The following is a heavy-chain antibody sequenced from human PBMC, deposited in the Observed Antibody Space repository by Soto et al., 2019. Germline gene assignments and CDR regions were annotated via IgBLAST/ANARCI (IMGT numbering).Heavy chain of an antibody. Sequence: GGSLRLSCAASGFVFSDFQFNWVRQAPGGGLEWLPSITGTSAFTEYAESIEGRFTISRDNPNKLLFLHMDNLRPEDTAVYYCARDNLAFQGAFDLWGQGTLVTVSS. D-gene: IGHD3-16*01. J-gene: IGHJ4*02. CDR1: GFVFSDFQ. V-gene: IGHV3-21*01. CDR3: ARDNLAFQGAFDL. CDR2: ITGTSAFT.